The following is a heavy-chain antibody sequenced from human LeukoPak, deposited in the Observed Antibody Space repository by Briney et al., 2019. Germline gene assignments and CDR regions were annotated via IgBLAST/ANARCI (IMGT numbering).Heavy chain of an antibody. CDR1: GGSISSGEYY. CDR3: ARDLGPIYYYGSGSYYNPDYYYYGMDV. J-gene: IGHJ6*02. D-gene: IGHD3-10*01. V-gene: IGHV4-31*03. CDR2: IYYSGST. Sequence: SETLSLTCTASGGSISSGEYYWSWIRQHPGKGLEWIGYIYYSGSTYYNPSLKSRVTISVDTSKNQFSLKLSSVTAADTAVYYCARDLGPIYYYGSGSYYNPDYYYYGMDVWGQGTTVTVSS.